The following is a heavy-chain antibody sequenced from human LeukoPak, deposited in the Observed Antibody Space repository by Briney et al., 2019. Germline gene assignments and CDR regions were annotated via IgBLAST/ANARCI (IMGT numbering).Heavy chain of an antibody. CDR1: GFTFRTYA. J-gene: IGHJ4*02. D-gene: IGHD3-10*01. CDR2: ISGSGGST. CDR3: AKVEGRLGELSDFDY. Sequence: GGSLRLSCAASGFTFRTYAMNWVRQAPGKGLEWVSAISGSGGSTYYADSVKGRFTISRDNSKNTLYLQMNSLRAEDTAVYYCAKVEGRLGELSDFDYWGQGTLVTVSS. V-gene: IGHV3-23*01.